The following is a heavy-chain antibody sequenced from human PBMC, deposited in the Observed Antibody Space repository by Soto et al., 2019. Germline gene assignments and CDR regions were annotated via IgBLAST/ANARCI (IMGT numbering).Heavy chain of an antibody. J-gene: IGHJ4*02. D-gene: IGHD6-19*01. CDR1: GFSLSTTRVG. CDR2: IYWDDDK. Sequence: QITLKESGPTLVKPTQTLTLTCTFSGFSLSTTRVGVGWIRQPPGKALEWLALIYWDDDKRYSPFLKSRLTIXXXPXQTQVVLTMTNMDPMDTATYFCAHTLVAGLRYYFDYWGQGTLVTVSS. CDR3: AHTLVAGLRYYFDY. V-gene: IGHV2-5*02.